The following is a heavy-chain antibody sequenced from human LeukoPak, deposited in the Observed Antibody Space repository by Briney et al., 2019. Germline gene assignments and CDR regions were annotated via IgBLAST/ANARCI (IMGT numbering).Heavy chain of an antibody. CDR1: GFTFSNYA. D-gene: IGHD3-22*01. CDR3: ARDPYYYDSSGYPEY. V-gene: IGHV3-21*01. CDR2: ISSSSSYI. J-gene: IGHJ4*02. Sequence: GGSPRLSCTASGFTFSNYAMSWVRQAPGEGLEWVSSISSSSSYIYYADSVKGRFTISRDNAKNSLYLQMNSLRAEDTAVYYCARDPYYYDSSGYPEYWGQGTLVTVSS.